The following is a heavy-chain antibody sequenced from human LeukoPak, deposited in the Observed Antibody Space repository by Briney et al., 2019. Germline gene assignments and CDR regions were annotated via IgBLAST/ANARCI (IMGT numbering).Heavy chain of an antibody. J-gene: IGHJ4*02. CDR3: ARRGYSGYEGSWFDY. CDR1: GYNFTPYW. V-gene: IGHV5-51*01. Sequence: GESLKISCQSSGYNFTPYWIVWVRQMPGKGLEWMGITFAGYSYTIYSPSFQGQVTISVDKSISTAYLQWSSLKASDTAMYYCARRGYSGYEGSWFDYWGQGTLVTVSS. D-gene: IGHD5-12*01. CDR2: TFAGYSYT.